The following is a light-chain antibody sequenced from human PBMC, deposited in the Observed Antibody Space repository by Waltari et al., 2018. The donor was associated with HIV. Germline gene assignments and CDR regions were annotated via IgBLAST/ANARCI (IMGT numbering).Light chain of an antibody. CDR2: SNN. V-gene: IGLV1-44*01. CDR3: AAWDDSLSGLVV. J-gene: IGLJ2*01. CDR1: SSNIGSNT. Sequence: QSVLTQPPSASGTPGQRVTISCSGSSSNIGSNTVNWYQQLPGTAPRRLIYSNNRRPSGGPDRFSGSKYGTSASLDISGLQSEDEADYYCAAWDDSLSGLVVFGGGTKLTVL.